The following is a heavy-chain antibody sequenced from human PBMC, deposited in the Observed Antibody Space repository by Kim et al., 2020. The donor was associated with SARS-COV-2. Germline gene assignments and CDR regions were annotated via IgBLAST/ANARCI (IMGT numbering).Heavy chain of an antibody. D-gene: IGHD3-16*01. V-gene: IGHV3-9*01. Sequence: GGSLRLSCAASGFTFDDYAMHWVRQAPGKGLEWVSGISWNSGSIGYADSVKGRFTISRDNAKNSLYLQMNSLRAEDTALYYCAKDYYDYVWGSYGPGYWGQGTLAT. J-gene: IGHJ4*02. CDR1: GFTFDDYA. CDR3: AKDYYDYVWGSYGPGY. CDR2: ISWNSGSI.